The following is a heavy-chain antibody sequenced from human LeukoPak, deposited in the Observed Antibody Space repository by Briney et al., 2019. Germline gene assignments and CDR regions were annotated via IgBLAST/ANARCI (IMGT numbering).Heavy chain of an antibody. D-gene: IGHD6-13*01. CDR3: ASLAAAGNDY. CDR1: GYTFTSYG. Sequence: ASVKVSCKASGYTFTSYGISWVRQAPGQGLEWMGWISAYNGNTNYAQKFQGRVTMTRDTSISTAYMELSRLRSDDTAVYYCASLAAAGNDYWGQGTLVTVSS. V-gene: IGHV1-18*01. J-gene: IGHJ4*02. CDR2: ISAYNGNT.